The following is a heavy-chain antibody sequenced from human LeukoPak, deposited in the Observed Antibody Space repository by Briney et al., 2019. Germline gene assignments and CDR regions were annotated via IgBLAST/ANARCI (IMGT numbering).Heavy chain of an antibody. V-gene: IGHV1-2*02. Sequence: ASVKVSCKASGYTFTGYYMHWVRQAPGQGLEWMGWINPNSGGTNYAQKFQGRVTMTRDTSISTAYMELSRLRSDDTAVYYCARESSIFYGSGSYYNTENQFDYWGQGTLVTVSS. CDR3: ARESSIFYGSGSYYNTENQFDY. D-gene: IGHD3-10*01. CDR2: INPNSGGT. CDR1: GYTFTGYY. J-gene: IGHJ4*02.